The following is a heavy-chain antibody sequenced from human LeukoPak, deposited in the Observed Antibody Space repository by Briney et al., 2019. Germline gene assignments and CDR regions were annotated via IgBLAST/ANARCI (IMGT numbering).Heavy chain of an antibody. J-gene: IGHJ5*02. V-gene: IGHV1-18*01. CDR2: ISAYNGNT. Sequence: ASVKVSCKASGYTFTSYGISWVRQAPGQGLEWMGWISAYNGNTNYAQKLQGRVTMTTDTSTSTAYMELRSLRSDDTAVYYCAGVVVVPAAKGSFWFDPWGQGTLVTVSS. CDR3: AGVVVVPAAKGSFWFDP. D-gene: IGHD2-2*01. CDR1: GYTFTSYG.